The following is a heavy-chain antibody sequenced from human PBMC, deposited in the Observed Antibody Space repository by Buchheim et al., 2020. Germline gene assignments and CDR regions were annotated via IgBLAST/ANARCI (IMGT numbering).Heavy chain of an antibody. D-gene: IGHD5-12*01. CDR1: GFTFSTYG. Sequence: QVHLVESGGGVVQPGRSLRLSCAAPGFTFSTYGMHWVRQAPGKGLEWVAVISYDDENDKYYTDSVKGRFTISRDNSKNTVYLQMNSLTAEDTAVYYCAIAGGLRFTPFDPWGQGTL. V-gene: IGHV3-30*03. CDR3: AIAGGLRFTPFDP. CDR2: ISYDDENDK. J-gene: IGHJ5*02.